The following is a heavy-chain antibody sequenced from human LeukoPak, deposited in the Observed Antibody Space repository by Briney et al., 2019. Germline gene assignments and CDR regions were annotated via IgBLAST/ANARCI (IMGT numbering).Heavy chain of an antibody. J-gene: IGHJ4*02. Sequence: SETLSLTCTVSGGSISSGGYYWSWIRQPPGKGLEWIGYIYHSGSTYYNPSLKSRVTISVDRSKNQFSLKLTSVTAADTAVYYCARDREGYTTGWHGEFAYWGQGTLVTVSS. D-gene: IGHD6-19*01. CDR2: IYHSGST. CDR1: GGSISSGGYY. V-gene: IGHV4-30-2*01. CDR3: ARDREGYTTGWHGEFAY.